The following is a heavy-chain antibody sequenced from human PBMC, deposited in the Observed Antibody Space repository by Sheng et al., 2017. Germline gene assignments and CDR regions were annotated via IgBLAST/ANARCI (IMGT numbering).Heavy chain of an antibody. CDR2: ISSSGSTI. Sequence: EVQLVESGGGLVQPGGSLRLSCAASGFTFSSYEMNWVRQAPGKGLEWVSYISSSGSTIYYADSVKGRFTISRDNAKNSLYLQMNSLRAEDTAVYYCARDTRHDRVGATTDYWGQGTLVTV. J-gene: IGHJ4*02. D-gene: IGHD1-26*01. V-gene: IGHV3-48*03. CDR3: ARDTRHDRVGATTDY. CDR1: GFTFSSYE.